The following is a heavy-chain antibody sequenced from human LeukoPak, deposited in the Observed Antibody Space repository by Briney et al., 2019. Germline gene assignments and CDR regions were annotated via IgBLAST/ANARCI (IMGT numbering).Heavy chain of an antibody. CDR3: AKDGDDCIEH. V-gene: IGHV3-30*02. CDR1: GFTFRTYW. J-gene: IGHJ4*02. Sequence: PGGSLRLSCVASGFTFRTYWMHWVRQAPGKGLEWVAFIRYDGSNEYYADSVKGRFTISRDNSKNTLYLQMNSLKAEDTAVYYCAKDGDDCIEHWGQGTLVSVSS. CDR2: IRYDGSNE. D-gene: IGHD3-22*01.